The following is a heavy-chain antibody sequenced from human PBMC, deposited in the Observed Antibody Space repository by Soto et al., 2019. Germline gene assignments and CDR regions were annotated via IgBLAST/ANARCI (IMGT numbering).Heavy chain of an antibody. CDR3: ASWSSSLNN. D-gene: IGHD6-13*01. CDR1: GGSVSSGSYY. V-gene: IGHV4-61*01. J-gene: IGHJ4*02. Sequence: PSETLSLTCTVSGGSVSSGSYYWSWIRQPPGKGLEWIGYIYYSGSTNYNPSLKSRVTISVDTSKNQFSLKLSSVTAADTAVYYCASWSSSLNNWGQGTLVT. CDR2: IYYSGST.